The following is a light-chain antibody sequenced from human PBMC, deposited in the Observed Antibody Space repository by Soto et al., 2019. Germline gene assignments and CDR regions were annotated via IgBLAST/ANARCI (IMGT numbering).Light chain of an antibody. J-gene: IGKJ1*01. CDR2: GAS. Sequence: EIVSTLSPGTLSLSPQARAPLSCSASQSVSSSYLAWYQQRPGQAPRLLIYGASSRATGIPDRFSGSGSGTDFTLTISSLEPEDFAVYYCQQRRRWPRAVGQGGKVEI. V-gene: IGKV3D-20*02. CDR3: QQRRRWPRA. CDR1: QSVSSSY.